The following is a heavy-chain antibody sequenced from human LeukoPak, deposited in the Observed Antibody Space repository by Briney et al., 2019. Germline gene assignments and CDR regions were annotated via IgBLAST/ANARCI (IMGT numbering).Heavy chain of an antibody. CDR3: AREGYYYGSGSYYPAHFDY. V-gene: IGHV4-34*01. D-gene: IGHD3-10*01. Sequence: SETLSLTCAVYGGSFSGYYWSWIRQPPGKGLEWIGEINHSGSTNYNPSLKSRVTISVDTSKNQFSLKLSSVTAADTAVYYCAREGYYYGSGSYYPAHFDYWGQGTLVTVSS. CDR1: GGSFSGYY. J-gene: IGHJ4*02. CDR2: INHSGST.